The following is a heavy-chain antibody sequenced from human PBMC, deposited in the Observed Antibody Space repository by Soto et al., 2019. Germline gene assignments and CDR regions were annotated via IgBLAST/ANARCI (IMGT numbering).Heavy chain of an antibody. CDR3: ARGPDGYFINGVCSSDPRAYFRH. Sequence: QVQLGQSGSEVKKPGPSVKVSCKASGGTFSNYVITWVRQAPGQGLEWMGGIILMFATANYAQKFPARVTITADESTTTTHMEIRRLRSEDTAVSYCARGPDGYFINGVCSSDPRAYFRHWGHG. CDR2: IILMFATA. CDR1: GGTFSNYV. D-gene: IGHD2-8*01. V-gene: IGHV1-69*01. J-gene: IGHJ1*01.